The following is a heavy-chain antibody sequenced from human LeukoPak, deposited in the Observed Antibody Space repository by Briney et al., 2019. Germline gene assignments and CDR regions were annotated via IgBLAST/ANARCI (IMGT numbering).Heavy chain of an antibody. J-gene: IGHJ3*02. D-gene: IGHD3-22*01. CDR1: GGSISSSSYY. V-gene: IGHV4-39*01. CDR2: IYYSGST. Sequence: SETLSLTCTVSGGSISSSSYYWDWIRQPPGKGLEWIGSIYYSGSTYYNPSLKSRVTISVDTSKNQFSLKLSSVTAADTAVYYCARIPYDSSGYYFVRLDAFDIWGQGTMVTVSS. CDR3: ARIPYDSSGYYFVRLDAFDI.